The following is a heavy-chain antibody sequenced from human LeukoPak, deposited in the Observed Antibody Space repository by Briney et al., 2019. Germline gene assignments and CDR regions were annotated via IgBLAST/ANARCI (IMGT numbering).Heavy chain of an antibody. CDR3: ARRSIAVAGTGTFDI. CDR2: ISGSGGST. V-gene: IGHV3-23*01. CDR1: GFTFSSYA. J-gene: IGHJ3*02. Sequence: PGGSLRLSCAASGFTFSSYAMSWVRQAPGKGLEWVSAISGSGGSTYYADSVKGRFTISRDNAKNSLYLQMNSLRAEDTAVYYCARRSIAVAGTGTFDIWGQGTMVTVSS. D-gene: IGHD6-19*01.